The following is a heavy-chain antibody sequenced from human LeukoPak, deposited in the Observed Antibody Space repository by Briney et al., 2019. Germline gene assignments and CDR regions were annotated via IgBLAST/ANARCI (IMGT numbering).Heavy chain of an antibody. Sequence: GSVKVSCKASGYTFTSYDINWMRQATGQGLEWMGWMNPNSGNTGYAQKFQDRVTMTRNTSINTAYMELSRLRSDDTAVYYCARALLPGGDSGSSQGYWGQGTLVTVSS. D-gene: IGHD1-26*01. CDR3: ARALLPGGDSGSSQGY. V-gene: IGHV1-8*01. CDR1: GYTFTSYD. J-gene: IGHJ4*02. CDR2: MNPNSGNT.